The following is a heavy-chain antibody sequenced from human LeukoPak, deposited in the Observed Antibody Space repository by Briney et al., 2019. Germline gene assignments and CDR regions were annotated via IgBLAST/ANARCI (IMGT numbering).Heavy chain of an antibody. D-gene: IGHD6-6*01. V-gene: IGHV4-34*01. CDR3: ARVLDGTARPRWFDP. J-gene: IGHJ5*02. Sequence: SETLSLTCAVYGGSFSGYYWSWIRQPPGKGLEWIGEINHSGSTNYNPSLKSRVTISVDTSKNQFSLKLSSVTAADTAVYYCARVLDGTARPRWFDPWGQGTLVTVSS. CDR2: INHSGST. CDR1: GGSFSGYY.